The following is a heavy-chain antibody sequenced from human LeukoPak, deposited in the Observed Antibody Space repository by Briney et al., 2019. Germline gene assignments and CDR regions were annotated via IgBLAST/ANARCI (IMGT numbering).Heavy chain of an antibody. CDR1: GYTFTSYY. Sequence: ASVKVSCKASGYTFTSYYMHWVRQAPGQGLEWMGIINPSGGSTSYAQKFQGRVTMTRDTSTSTVYMELSSLRSEDTAVYYCARDSPDYGDYDGVGAFDIWGQGTMVTVSS. CDR3: ARDSPDYGDYDGVGAFDI. J-gene: IGHJ3*02. D-gene: IGHD4-17*01. CDR2: INPSGGST. V-gene: IGHV1-46*01.